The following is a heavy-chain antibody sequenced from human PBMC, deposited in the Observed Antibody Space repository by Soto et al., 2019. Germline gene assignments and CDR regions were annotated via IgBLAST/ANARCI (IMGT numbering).Heavy chain of an antibody. CDR2: IYYSGST. V-gene: IGHV4-59*01. J-gene: IGHJ4*02. D-gene: IGHD3-9*01. CDR3: ATSRTGYSFRFDY. CDR1: GGSISSYY. Sequence: SETLSLTCTVSGGSISSYYWSWIRQPPGKGPEWIGNIYYSGSTNYNPSLRSRVTISVDTSKNQFSLKLSSVTAADTAVYYCATSRTGYSFRFDYWGQGTLVTVSS.